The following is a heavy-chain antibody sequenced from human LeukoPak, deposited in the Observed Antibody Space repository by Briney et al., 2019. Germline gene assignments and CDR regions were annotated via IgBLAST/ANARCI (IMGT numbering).Heavy chain of an antibody. J-gene: IGHJ4*02. CDR1: GFTFSSYS. V-gene: IGHV3-48*02. Sequence: PGGSLRLSCAPSGFTFSSYSMNWVRQAPGKGLEWVSYISSSSSIYYADSVKGRFTISRDNAKNSLYLQMNSLRDEDTAVYYCARDTRGYSYGSDYWGQGTLVTVSS. CDR2: ISSSSSI. D-gene: IGHD5-18*01. CDR3: ARDTRGYSYGSDY.